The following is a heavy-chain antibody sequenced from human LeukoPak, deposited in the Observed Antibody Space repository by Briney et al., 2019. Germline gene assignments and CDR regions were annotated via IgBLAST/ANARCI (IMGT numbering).Heavy chain of an antibody. J-gene: IGHJ5*02. Sequence: GGSLRLSCAASGFTFISYSMTWVRQAPGKGLEWVSSISSSSSYIYYADSVKGRFTISRDNAKNSLYLQMNSLRAEDTAVYYCARQIGYCSGGSCYSEGSWGQGTLVTVSS. CDR3: ARQIGYCSGGSCYSEGS. D-gene: IGHD2-15*01. CDR2: ISSSSSYI. CDR1: GFTFISYS. V-gene: IGHV3-21*01.